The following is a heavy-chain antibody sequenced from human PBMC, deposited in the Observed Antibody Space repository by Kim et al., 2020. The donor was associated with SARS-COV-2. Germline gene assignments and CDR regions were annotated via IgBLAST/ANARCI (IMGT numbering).Heavy chain of an antibody. CDR3: ANDRGDPNGMDV. CDR2: T. D-gene: IGHD2-8*01. V-gene: IGHV3-66*01. J-gene: IGHJ6*02. Sequence: TYYADYVKCSFTNSRDYSKNTLYLQMNSLRADDTAAYYCANDRGDPNGMDVWGQGTAVSVS.